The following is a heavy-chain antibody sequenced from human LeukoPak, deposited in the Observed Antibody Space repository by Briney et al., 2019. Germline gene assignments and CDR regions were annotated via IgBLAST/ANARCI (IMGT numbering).Heavy chain of an antibody. CDR3: TRVRVYSYGYADY. J-gene: IGHJ4*02. D-gene: IGHD5-18*01. CDR1: GFTFGDYP. V-gene: IGHV3-49*04. CDR2: IRSKAYGGTT. Sequence: GGSLRLSCTASGFTFGDYPMSWVRQAPGKGLEWVGFIRSKAYGGTTEYAASVKGRFTISRDDSKSIAYLQMNSLKTEVTAVYYCTRVRVYSYGYADYWSQGTLVTVSS.